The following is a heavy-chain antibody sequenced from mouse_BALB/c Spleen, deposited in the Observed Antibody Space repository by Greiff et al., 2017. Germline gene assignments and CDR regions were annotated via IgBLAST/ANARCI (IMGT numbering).Heavy chain of an antibody. Sequence: QVQLKQSGAELVRPGASVTLSCKASGYTFTDYEMHWVKQTPVHGLEWIGAIDPETGGTAYNQKFKGKATLTADKSSSTAYMELRSLTSEDSAVYYCTRRSSYYGSSYDYAMDYWGQGTSVTVSS. D-gene: IGHD1-1*01. CDR2: IDPETGGT. CDR3: TRRSSYYGSSYDYAMDY. V-gene: IGHV1-15*01. CDR1: GYTFTDYE. J-gene: IGHJ4*01.